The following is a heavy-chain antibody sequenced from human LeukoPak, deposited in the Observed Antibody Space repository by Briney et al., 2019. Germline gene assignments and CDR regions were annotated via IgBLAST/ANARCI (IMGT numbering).Heavy chain of an antibody. Sequence: SETLSLTCAVYGGSFSGYYWSWIRQPPGEGLEWIGEINHSGSTNYNPSLKSRVTISVDTSKNQFSLKLSSVTAADTAVYYCARGFSYYDSSGYYSFFDYWGQGTLVTVSS. J-gene: IGHJ4*02. V-gene: IGHV4-34*01. D-gene: IGHD3-22*01. CDR3: ARGFSYYDSSGYYSFFDY. CDR1: GGSFSGYY. CDR2: INHSGST.